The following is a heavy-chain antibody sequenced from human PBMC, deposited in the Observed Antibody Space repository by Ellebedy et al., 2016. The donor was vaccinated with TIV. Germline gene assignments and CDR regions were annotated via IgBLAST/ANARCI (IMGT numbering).Heavy chain of an antibody. D-gene: IGHD3-10*01. CDR3: ASDSSRMIRGVMKGWFDH. Sequence: AASVKVSCKASGGTVSGNVITWVRQSPGQGLEWMGGIIPLFGTANYAKKFQGRVTITADEFPTTAYMELRSRRSEDTAVYYCASDSSRMIRGVMKGWFDHWGQGTLVTVAS. CDR2: IIPLFGTA. V-gene: IGHV1-69*13. J-gene: IGHJ5*02. CDR1: GGTVSGNV.